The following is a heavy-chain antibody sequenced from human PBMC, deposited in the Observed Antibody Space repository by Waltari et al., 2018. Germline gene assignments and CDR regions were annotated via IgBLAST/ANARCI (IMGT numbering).Heavy chain of an antibody. Sequence: EVQLVESGGGLVQPGGSLRLSCAASGFTFATYGMNWVRQAPGEGLEWVSDITNSVSGMYYADSVRGRFTISRDNAKNSLYLQMNSLRAEDTAVYYCARRFDSWGQGTLVTVSS. J-gene: IGHJ4*02. CDR1: GFTFATYG. V-gene: IGHV3-48*01. CDR3: ARRFDS. CDR2: ITNSVSGM.